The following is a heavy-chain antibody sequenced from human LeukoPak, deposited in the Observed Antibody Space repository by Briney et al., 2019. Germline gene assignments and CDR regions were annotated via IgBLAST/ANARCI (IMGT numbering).Heavy chain of an antibody. Sequence: SQTLSLTCAISGDTVSNNSAAWNWIRQSPARGLEWLVRTYHRSKWYDDYAVSMTSRININADTSKKQFSLHLNSVTPEDNAVYYCARDGYSSTWYVFDVWGQGTVVTVSS. V-gene: IGHV6-1*01. CDR2: TYHRSKWYD. D-gene: IGHD6-13*01. CDR3: ARDGYSSTWYVFDV. J-gene: IGHJ3*01. CDR1: GDTVSNNSAA.